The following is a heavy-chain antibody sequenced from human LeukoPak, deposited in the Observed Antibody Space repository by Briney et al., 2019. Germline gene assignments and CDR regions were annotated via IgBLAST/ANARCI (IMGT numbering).Heavy chain of an antibody. CDR1: GGSISSYY. D-gene: IGHD3-10*01. CDR2: IYYSGST. Sequence: SETLSLTCTVSGGSISSYYWSWIRQPPGKGVEWIGYIYYSGSTNYNPSLKSRVTISVDTSKNQFSLKLSSVTAADTAVYYCARDYYGSGSSFDYWGQGTLVTVSS. V-gene: IGHV4-59*01. J-gene: IGHJ4*02. CDR3: ARDYYGSGSSFDY.